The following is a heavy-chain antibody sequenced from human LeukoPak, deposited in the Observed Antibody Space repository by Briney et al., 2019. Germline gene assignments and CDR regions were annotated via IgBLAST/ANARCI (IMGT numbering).Heavy chain of an antibody. J-gene: IGHJ4*02. Sequence: ASVKVSCKGSGYNFAGYYIHWVRQAPGQGLEWMGWINPNSGGTNYAQKFQGRVTMTRDTSISTAYMELSRLRSDDTAVYYCARVGVNSSSWYFDYWGQGTLVTVSS. CDR2: INPNSGGT. V-gene: IGHV1-2*02. D-gene: IGHD6-13*01. CDR3: ARVGVNSSSWYFDY. CDR1: GYNFAGYY.